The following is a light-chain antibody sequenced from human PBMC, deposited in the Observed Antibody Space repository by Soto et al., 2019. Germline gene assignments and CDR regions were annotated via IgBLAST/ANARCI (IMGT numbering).Light chain of an antibody. CDR3: QVRESPSDHSVV. CDR2: SDR. Sequence: SYELTQPPSVSVAPGQTASITCGGDNIGIKAVHWYKQKAGQAPELVVYSDRDRPSGIPGRFSGSNSGSTATLTISRVEAGDEADYYCQVRESPSDHSVVFCGGTKVTVL. J-gene: IGLJ3*02. CDR1: NIGIKA. V-gene: IGLV3-21*02.